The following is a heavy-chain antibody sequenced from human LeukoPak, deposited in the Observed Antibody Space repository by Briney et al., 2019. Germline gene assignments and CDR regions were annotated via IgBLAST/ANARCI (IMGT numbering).Heavy chain of an antibody. CDR3: ARARGSGSGYFDY. Sequence: GASVKVSCKASGYTFTDYDINWVRQATGQGLEWMGWMNPNSGNTGYAQKFQDRVTITRDTSISTAYMDLSSLRSDDTAVYYCARARGSGSGYFDYWGQGTLVTVSS. CDR2: MNPNSGNT. D-gene: IGHD6-25*01. V-gene: IGHV1-8*02. J-gene: IGHJ4*02. CDR1: GYTFTDYD.